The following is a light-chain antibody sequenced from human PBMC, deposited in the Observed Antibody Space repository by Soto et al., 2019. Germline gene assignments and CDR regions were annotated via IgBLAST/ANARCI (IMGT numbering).Light chain of an antibody. CDR3: QQYNNWPRT. J-gene: IGKJ1*01. Sequence: EIVMTQSPATLSVSPGERATLSCRASKSVSSNLAWYQQKPGQAPRLLIYGASTRATGIPARFSGSGSGTEFTLTISSLQSEDFAVYYWQQYNNWPRTFGQGTKVEIK. CDR1: KSVSSN. CDR2: GAS. V-gene: IGKV3-15*01.